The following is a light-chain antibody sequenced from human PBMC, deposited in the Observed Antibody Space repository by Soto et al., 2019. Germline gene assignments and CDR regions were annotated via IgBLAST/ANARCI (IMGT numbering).Light chain of an antibody. CDR2: GAS. J-gene: IGKJ1*01. Sequence: IVLTRSQATLSVTPWERGRVSCRASQSVSSNLAWYQQKPGQAPRLLIYGASTRATGIPARFSGSGSGTEFTLTISSLQSEDFAVYYCLQYHYWWTFGQGAKVDIK. V-gene: IGKV3-15*01. CDR1: QSVSSN. CDR3: LQYHYWWT.